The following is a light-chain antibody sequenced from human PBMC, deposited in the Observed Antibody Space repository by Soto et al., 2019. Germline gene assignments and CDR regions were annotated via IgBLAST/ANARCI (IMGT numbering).Light chain of an antibody. Sequence: EAVLTQSPATLSLSPGEGATLSCRASQSIGNYLAWYQQKPGQAPRLLIYGASSRATGIPDRFSGSGSGTDFTLTIRRLEPEDFAVYYCQQYGSSYPWTFGQGTKVDIK. J-gene: IGKJ1*01. V-gene: IGKV3-20*01. CDR1: QSIGNY. CDR3: QQYGSSYPWT. CDR2: GAS.